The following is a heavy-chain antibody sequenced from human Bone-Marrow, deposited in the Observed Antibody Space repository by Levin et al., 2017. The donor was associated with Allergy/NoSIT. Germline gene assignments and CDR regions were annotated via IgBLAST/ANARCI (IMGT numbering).Heavy chain of an antibody. CDR2: ISSSSSYI. CDR3: ARGGYCSGGSCYSEDAFDI. Sequence: GGSLRLSCAASGFTFSSYSMNWVRQAPGKGLEWVSSISSSSSYIYYADSVKGRFTISRDNAKNSLYLQMNSLRAEDTAVYYCARGGYCSGGSCYSEDAFDIWGQGTMVTVSS. V-gene: IGHV3-21*01. D-gene: IGHD2-15*01. J-gene: IGHJ3*02. CDR1: GFTFSSYS.